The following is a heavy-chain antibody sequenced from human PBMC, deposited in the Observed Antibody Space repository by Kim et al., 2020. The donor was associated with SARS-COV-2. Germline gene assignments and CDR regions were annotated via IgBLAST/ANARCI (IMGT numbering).Heavy chain of an antibody. V-gene: IGHV3-21*01. Sequence: GGSLRLSCAASGFTFSSYSMNWVRQAPGKGLEWVSSISSSSSYIYYADSVKGRFTISRDNAKNSLYLQMNSLRAEDTAVYYCARTLVVPAASYGMDVWGQGTTVTVSS. J-gene: IGHJ6*02. CDR2: ISSSSSYI. D-gene: IGHD2-2*01. CDR1: GFTFSSYS. CDR3: ARTLVVPAASYGMDV.